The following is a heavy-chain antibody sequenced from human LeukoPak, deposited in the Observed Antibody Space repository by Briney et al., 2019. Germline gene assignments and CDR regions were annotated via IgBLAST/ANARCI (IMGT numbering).Heavy chain of an antibody. J-gene: IGHJ4*02. CDR3: ARSYYYVNSDSWYY. V-gene: IGHV4-59*01. CDR2: IYYSGST. D-gene: IGHD3-22*01. Sequence: SETLSLTCTLSGGSITSYYWSWIRQPPGKGLEWIGYIYYSGSTNYNPSLKSRVTISVDTSKSQFSLKLSSVTAADTAVYYCARSYYYVNSDSWYYWGQGALVTVSS. CDR1: GGSITSYY.